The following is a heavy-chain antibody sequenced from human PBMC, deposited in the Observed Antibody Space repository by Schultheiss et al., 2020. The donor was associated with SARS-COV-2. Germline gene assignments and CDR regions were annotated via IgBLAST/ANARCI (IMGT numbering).Heavy chain of an antibody. CDR2: IYYSGST. CDR3: ARGTRDYGDYAAVDV. J-gene: IGHJ6*04. Sequence: SETLSLTCTVSGGSISSYYWSWIRQPPGKGLEWIGYIYYSGSTNYNPSLKSRVTISVDTSKNQFSLKLSSVTAADTAVYYCARGTRDYGDYAAVDVWGKGTTVTVSS. CDR1: GGSISSYY. V-gene: IGHV4-59*01. D-gene: IGHD4-17*01.